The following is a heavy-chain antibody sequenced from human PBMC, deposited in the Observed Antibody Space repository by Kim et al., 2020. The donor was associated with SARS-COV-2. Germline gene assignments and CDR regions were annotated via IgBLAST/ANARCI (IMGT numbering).Heavy chain of an antibody. CDR1: GFTFSNYA. CDR2: ISGPAINT. D-gene: IGHD3-16*01. J-gene: IGHJ6*02. Sequence: GGSLRLSCAASGFTFSNYAMTWVRQAPGKGLEWVSNISGPAINTYYADSVKGRFTFSRDNSKNTLYLHMNSLGAEDTAVYYCAKSGGGRGGCNYGYYFYGMYVWAQGTTLTVSS. V-gene: IGHV3-23*01. CDR3: AKSGGGRGGCNYGYYFYGMYV.